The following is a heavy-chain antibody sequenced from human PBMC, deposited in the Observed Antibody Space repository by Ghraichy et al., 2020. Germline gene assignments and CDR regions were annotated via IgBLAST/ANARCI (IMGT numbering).Heavy chain of an antibody. CDR3: ARILLVVPAAHVQGFASLLDS. D-gene: IGHD2-2*01. J-gene: IGHJ4*02. Sequence: SGPTLVKPTETLTLPCTVSGFSLSNARMGVSWIRQPPGKALEWLAHISSNDEKSYSTSLKSRLTISKDTSKNKVVLTMTNMDPVDTATYFCARILLVVPAAHVQGFASLLDSWGQGNLVIVSS. CDR2: ISSNDEK. V-gene: IGHV2-26*01. CDR1: GFSLSNARMG.